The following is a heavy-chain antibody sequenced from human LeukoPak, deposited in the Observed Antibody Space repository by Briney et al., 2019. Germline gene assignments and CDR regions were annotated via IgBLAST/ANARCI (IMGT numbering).Heavy chain of an antibody. D-gene: IGHD6-13*01. CDR1: GYTFTSYG. Sequence: SVKVSCKASGYTFTSYGISWVRQAPGQGLEWMGWISAYNGNTNYAQKLQGRVTMTTDTSTSTAYMELRSLRSDDTAVYYCARAGSSSWYPTFSVDYWGQGTLVTVSS. CDR2: ISAYNGNT. J-gene: IGHJ4*02. V-gene: IGHV1-18*01. CDR3: ARAGSSSWYPTFSVDY.